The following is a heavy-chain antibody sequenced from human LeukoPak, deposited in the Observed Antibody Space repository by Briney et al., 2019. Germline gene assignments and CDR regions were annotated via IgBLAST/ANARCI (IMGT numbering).Heavy chain of an antibody. J-gene: IGHJ6*02. Sequence: SETLSLTCTVSGGSISGYYWSWIRQPSGKGLEWITYIYYSGIPTNYNPSLKSRVTISVDSSKNQFSLKLTSVTTADTAVYYCARDRIAVAGRYYYYYGMDVWGQGTTVTVSS. CDR2: IYYSGIPT. CDR1: GGSISGYY. V-gene: IGHV4-59*01. CDR3: ARDRIAVAGRYYYYYGMDV. D-gene: IGHD6-19*01.